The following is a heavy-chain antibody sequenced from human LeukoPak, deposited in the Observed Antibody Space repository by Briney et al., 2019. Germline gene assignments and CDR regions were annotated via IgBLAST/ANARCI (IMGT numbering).Heavy chain of an antibody. CDR2: MNPKSGNT. D-gene: IGHD6-19*01. CDR1: GYTFTSYD. CDR3: ARRAVDNSYYYYTDV. Sequence: ASVKVSCKASGYTFTSYDINWVRQVTGQGLEWMGWMNPKSGNTGYAQKFQGRVTITRNTSISTAYMEVSSLRYEDTAVYYCARRAVDNSYYYYTDVWGEGTTVTVSS. V-gene: IGHV1-8*03. J-gene: IGHJ6*03.